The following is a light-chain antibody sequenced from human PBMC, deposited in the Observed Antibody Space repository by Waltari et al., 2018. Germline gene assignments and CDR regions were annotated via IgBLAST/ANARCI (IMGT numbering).Light chain of an antibody. Sequence: QSALTQPASVSGSPGQSITLSCPGTSSDVGGYNYFSWYQQRPGKAPKVMIYDVSYRPSGVSNRFSGSKSGNTASLTISGLQAEDEADYYCASYTSSSTWVFGGGTKLTVL. CDR1: SSDVGGYNY. V-gene: IGLV2-14*03. J-gene: IGLJ3*02. CDR3: ASYTSSSTWV. CDR2: DVS.